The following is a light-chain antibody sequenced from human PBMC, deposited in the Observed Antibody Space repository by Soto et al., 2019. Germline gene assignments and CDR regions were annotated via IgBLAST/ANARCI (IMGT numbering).Light chain of an antibody. CDR2: GAS. Sequence: EIVMTQSPATLSVSPGERATLSCRASQNIGSQLGWYQQKPGQTPRLLIYGASTRATGISGRFSGSGSGTDFTLTISNLQSEDFALYYCQQYHEWPLTFGGGTKVEIK. V-gene: IGKV3D-15*01. CDR1: QNIGSQ. CDR3: QQYHEWPLT. J-gene: IGKJ4*01.